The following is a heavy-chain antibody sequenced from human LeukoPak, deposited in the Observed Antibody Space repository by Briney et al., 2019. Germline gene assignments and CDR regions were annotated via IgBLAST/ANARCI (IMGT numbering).Heavy chain of an antibody. Sequence: SETLSLTCTVSGGSIGSGGYYWSWIRQHPGKGLEWIGYIYYSGSTYYNPSLKSRVTISVDTSKNQFSLKLSSVTAADTAVYYCAGGNDFWSGYYVGSLDYWGQGTLVTVSS. CDR3: AGGNDFWSGYYVGSLDY. CDR1: GGSIGSGGYY. J-gene: IGHJ4*02. D-gene: IGHD3-3*01. CDR2: IYYSGST. V-gene: IGHV4-31*03.